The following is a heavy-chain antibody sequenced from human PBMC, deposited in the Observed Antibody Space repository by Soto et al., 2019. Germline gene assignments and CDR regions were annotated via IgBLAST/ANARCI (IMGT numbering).Heavy chain of an antibody. V-gene: IGHV4-39*01. CDR3: ASVKYSGSYLYYYYYMDV. D-gene: IGHD1-26*01. Sequence: SETLSLTCTVSGGSISSSSYYWGWIRQPPGKGLEWIGSIYYSGSTYYNPSLKSRVTISVDTSKNQFSLKLSSVTAADTAVYYCASVKYSGSYLYYYYYMDVWGKGTTVTVSS. CDR1: GGSISSSSYY. CDR2: IYYSGST. J-gene: IGHJ6*03.